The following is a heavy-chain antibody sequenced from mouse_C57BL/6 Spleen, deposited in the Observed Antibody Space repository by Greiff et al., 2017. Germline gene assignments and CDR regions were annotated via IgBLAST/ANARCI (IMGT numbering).Heavy chain of an antibody. D-gene: IGHD2-4*01. Sequence: EVQLQESGPGLVKPSQSLSLTCSVTGYSITSGYYWNWIRQFPGNKLEWMGYISYDGSNNYNPSLKNRISITRDTSKNQFFLKLNSVTTEDTATYYCARAYDYDEDYAMDYWGQGTSVTVSS. CDR1: GYSITSGYY. J-gene: IGHJ4*01. CDR3: ARAYDYDEDYAMDY. CDR2: ISYDGSN. V-gene: IGHV3-6*01.